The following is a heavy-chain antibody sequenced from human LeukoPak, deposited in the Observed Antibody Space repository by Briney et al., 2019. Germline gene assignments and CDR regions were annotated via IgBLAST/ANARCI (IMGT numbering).Heavy chain of an antibody. CDR3: ARKYDLTGHFDY. Sequence: PGGSLRLSCAASGFTFSSYAMSWVRQAPGKGLEWVSAISGSGGSTYYADSVKGRFTISRDNSKNTLYLQMNSLRAEDTAVYYCARKYDLTGHFDYWGQGTLVAVSS. CDR1: GFTFSSYA. D-gene: IGHD3-9*01. V-gene: IGHV3-23*01. CDR2: ISGSGGST. J-gene: IGHJ4*02.